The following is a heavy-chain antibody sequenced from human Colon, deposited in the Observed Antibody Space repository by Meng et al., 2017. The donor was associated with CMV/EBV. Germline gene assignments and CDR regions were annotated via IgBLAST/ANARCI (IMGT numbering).Heavy chain of an antibody. CDR2: IHHTGPT. CDR3: ERDRGRDSYTSSSGS. Sequence: SETLSLTCTVSGASLNNDNSFWGWIRQAPGKGLEWIGTIHHTGPTFYNPSFLNRVTISLDRSKSQFSLTLTSVTAADAAMYYCERDRGRDSYTSSSGSWGQGTLVTVSS. D-gene: IGHD6-6*01. J-gene: IGHJ5*02. CDR1: GASLNNDNSF. V-gene: IGHV4-39*07.